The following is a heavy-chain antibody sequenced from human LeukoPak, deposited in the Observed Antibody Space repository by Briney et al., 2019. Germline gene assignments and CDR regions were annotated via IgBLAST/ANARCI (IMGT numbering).Heavy chain of an antibody. J-gene: IGHJ3*02. Sequence: GASVKVSCKASGYTFTSYGISWVRQAPGQGLEWMGWISAYNGNTNYAQKLQGRVTMTTDTSTSTAYMELRSLRSDDTAVYYCARVVLLWFGELGAFDIWGQGTMVTVSS. CDR2: ISAYNGNT. V-gene: IGHV1-18*01. CDR1: GYTFTSYG. CDR3: ARVVLLWFGELGAFDI. D-gene: IGHD3-10*01.